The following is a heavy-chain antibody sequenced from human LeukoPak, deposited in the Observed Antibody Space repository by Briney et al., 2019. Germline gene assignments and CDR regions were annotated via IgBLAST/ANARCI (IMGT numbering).Heavy chain of an antibody. Sequence: SETLSLTCAVYGGSFSGYYWSWIRQPPGKGLEWIGEINHSGSTNYNPSLKGRVTISVDTSKNQFSLKLSSVTAADTAVYYCARSSSWQYYFDYWGQGTLVTVSS. J-gene: IGHJ4*02. V-gene: IGHV4-34*01. CDR1: GGSFSGYY. D-gene: IGHD6-13*01. CDR2: INHSGST. CDR3: ARSSSWQYYFDY.